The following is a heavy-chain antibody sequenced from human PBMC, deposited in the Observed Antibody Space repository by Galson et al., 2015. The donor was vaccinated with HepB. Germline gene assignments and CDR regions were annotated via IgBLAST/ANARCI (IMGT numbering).Heavy chain of an antibody. V-gene: IGHV3-9*01. CDR1: GFRFEDYA. CDR2: ISWNSANI. D-gene: IGHD6-19*01. Sequence: SLRLSCAASGFRFEDYAMHWVRQVPGKGLEWVSGISWNSANIDYADSVKGRFTISRDNAKNSLYLQMNSLRIEDTALYCCAKDREGQWLAELDHWGQGTLVTVSS. CDR3: AKDREGQWLAELDH. J-gene: IGHJ4*02.